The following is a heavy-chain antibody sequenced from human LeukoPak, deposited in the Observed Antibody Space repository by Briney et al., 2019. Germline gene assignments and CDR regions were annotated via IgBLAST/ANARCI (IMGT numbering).Heavy chain of an antibody. CDR1: GGSISSSVYY. V-gene: IGHV4-39*01. D-gene: IGHD3-9*01. CDR2: FDHTGTT. Sequence: SETLSLTCTVSGGSISSSVYYRGWVRQPPGKGLEWIGSFDHTGTTYYNPSLKSRVTTSVDTSKNQFSLRLSSVTAADTAVYYCARWVDLTVYWGQGTLVTVSS. J-gene: IGHJ4*02. CDR3: ARWVDLTVY.